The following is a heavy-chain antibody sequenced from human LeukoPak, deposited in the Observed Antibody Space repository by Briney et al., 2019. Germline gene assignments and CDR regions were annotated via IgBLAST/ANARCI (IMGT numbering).Heavy chain of an antibody. D-gene: IGHD3-10*01. CDR1: GLNFNDYD. CDR3: ARERGGQDWDFDL. Sequence: GGSLRLSCAASGLNFNDYDMDWVSQAPGKGPEWVAVIWDDGSNKYYAESVKGRFTISRDSSKNMLYLQMNSLRVEDTAVYYCARERGGQDWDFDLWGRGTLVTVSS. J-gene: IGHJ2*01. CDR2: IWDDGSNK. V-gene: IGHV3-33*01.